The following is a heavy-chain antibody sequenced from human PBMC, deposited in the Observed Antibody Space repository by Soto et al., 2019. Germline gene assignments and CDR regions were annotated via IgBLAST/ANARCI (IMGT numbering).Heavy chain of an antibody. Sequence: ASVKVSCKASGYTFTSYGISWVRQAPGQGLEWMGWISAYNGNTNYAQKLQGRVTMTTDTSTSTAYMELRSLRSDDTAVYYCARDLRVYSSSSWENWFDPWGQGTPVPVSS. CDR2: ISAYNGNT. CDR1: GYTFTSYG. J-gene: IGHJ5*02. CDR3: ARDLRVYSSSSWENWFDP. D-gene: IGHD6-6*01. V-gene: IGHV1-18*04.